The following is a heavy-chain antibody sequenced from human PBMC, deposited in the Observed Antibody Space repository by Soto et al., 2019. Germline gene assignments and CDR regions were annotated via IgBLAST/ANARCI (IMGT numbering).Heavy chain of an antibody. Sequence: GGSLRLSCAASGFSFTNAWMNWVRQAPGKGLEWVGRIKGKTDGGTTDYAAPVKGRFTISRDDSKNTLFLQMSSLKTDDTAVYYCTTDYGSGSYFSDYWGQGTLVTVSS. J-gene: IGHJ4*02. CDR1: GFSFTNAW. V-gene: IGHV3-15*07. D-gene: IGHD3-10*01. CDR3: TTDYGSGSYFSDY. CDR2: IKGKTDGGTT.